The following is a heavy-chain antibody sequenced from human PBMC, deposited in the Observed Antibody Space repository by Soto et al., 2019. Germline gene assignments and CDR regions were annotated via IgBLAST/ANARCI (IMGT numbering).Heavy chain of an antibody. Sequence: ASVKVSCKASGYTFTTFHLHCVLLAPGQGLDWMGWINPDTGDSEYGQKFQGRVTLTRDTSMTTAYMELSSLTSDDTAIYFCARVRYGDFSFQYWGQGTPVTVSS. CDR3: ARVRYGDFSFQY. J-gene: IGHJ4*02. D-gene: IGHD4-17*01. CDR1: GYTFTTFH. CDR2: INPDTGDS. V-gene: IGHV1-2*02.